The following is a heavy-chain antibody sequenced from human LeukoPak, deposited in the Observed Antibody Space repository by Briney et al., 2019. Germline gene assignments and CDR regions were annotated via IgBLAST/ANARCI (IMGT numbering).Heavy chain of an antibody. Sequence: EASVRVSCKASGGTFSSYAISWVRQAPGQGLEWMGGIIPIFGTANYAQKFQGRVTITADESTSTAYMELSSLRSEDTAVYYCARENIPGNYMGGLIDYWGQGTLVTVSS. CDR1: GGTFSSYA. CDR3: ARENIPGNYMGGLIDY. V-gene: IGHV1-69*13. J-gene: IGHJ4*02. D-gene: IGHD1-7*01. CDR2: IIPIFGTA.